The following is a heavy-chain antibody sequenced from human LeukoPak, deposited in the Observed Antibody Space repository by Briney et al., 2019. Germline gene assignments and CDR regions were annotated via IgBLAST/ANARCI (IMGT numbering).Heavy chain of an antibody. CDR3: ARDPDGPLPWFDP. V-gene: IGHV4-59*01. CDR2: IHYSGST. CDR1: GGSISSYY. D-gene: IGHD1-14*01. J-gene: IGHJ5*02. Sequence: PSETLSLTCTVSGGSISSYYWSWIRQPPGKGLEWIGYIHYSGSTNYNPSLKSRVTISVDTSKNQFSLKLSSVTAADTAVYYCARDPDGPLPWFDPWGQGTLVTVSS.